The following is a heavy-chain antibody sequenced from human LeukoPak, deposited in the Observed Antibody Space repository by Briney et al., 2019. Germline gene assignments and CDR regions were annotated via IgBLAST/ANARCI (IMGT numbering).Heavy chain of an antibody. D-gene: IGHD6-13*01. CDR1: GYTFTSYD. Sequence: ASVKVSCKASGYTFTSYDINWVRQATGQGLEWMGWMNPNSGNTGYAQKFQGGVTMTRNTSISTAYMELSSLRSEDTAVYYCARDSSSWTSFDYWGQGTLVTVSS. CDR2: MNPNSGNT. J-gene: IGHJ4*02. CDR3: ARDSSSWTSFDY. V-gene: IGHV1-8*01.